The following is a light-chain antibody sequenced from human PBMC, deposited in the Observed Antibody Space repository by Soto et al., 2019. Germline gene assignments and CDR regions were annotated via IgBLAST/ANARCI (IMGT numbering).Light chain of an antibody. CDR1: QSVSSY. CDR2: AAS. V-gene: IGKV3-11*01. J-gene: IGKJ4*01. Sequence: EIVLTQSPATLSLSRGVRATLSCRASQSVSSYLAWYQQKPRQAPRLLIYAASNRATGIPARFSGSGSGTDFTLTISSLEPEDFAVYYCQQHLTFGGGTKVDIK. CDR3: QQHLT.